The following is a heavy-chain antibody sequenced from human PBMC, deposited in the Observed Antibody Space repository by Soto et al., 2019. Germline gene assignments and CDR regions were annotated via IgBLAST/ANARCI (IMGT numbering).Heavy chain of an antibody. CDR1: GYPLTAKY. D-gene: IGHD6-13*01. CDR3: AKGGSSWTEWFDP. J-gene: IGHJ5*02. V-gene: IGHV1-2*02. Sequence: VKVSCKASGYPLTAKYLHWVRQAPGQGLEWTGWINPSSGGTKEAQKFRGRVTMTRDTSISAAYMELSRLTSDDTAVYYCAKGGSSWTEWFDPWGQGTLVTVSS. CDR2: INPSSGGT.